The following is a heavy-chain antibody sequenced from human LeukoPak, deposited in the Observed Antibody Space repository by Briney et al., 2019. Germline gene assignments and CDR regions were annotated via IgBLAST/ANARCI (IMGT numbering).Heavy chain of an antibody. J-gene: IGHJ4*02. V-gene: IGHV3-23*01. CDR3: AKDAGEVSQFWEQWLTYYFDY. CDR2: ISGSGGST. Sequence: GGSLRLSCAASGFTFSSYAMGWVRQAPGKGLEWVSAISGSGGSTYYADSVKGRFTISRDNSKNTLYLQMNSLRAEDTAVYYCAKDAGEVSQFWEQWLTYYFDYWGQGTLVTVSS. D-gene: IGHD6-19*01. CDR1: GFTFSSYA.